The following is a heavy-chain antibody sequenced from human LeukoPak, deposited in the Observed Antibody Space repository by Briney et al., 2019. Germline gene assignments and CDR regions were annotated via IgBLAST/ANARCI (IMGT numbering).Heavy chain of an antibody. Sequence: GGSLRLSCAASGFTFSSFSMTWVRQAPGKGLEWVSSIIVSGTTYYSDSVKGRFTISRDSFRGTLFLQMDSLRVEDTAVYFCAKGSVGNADFASWGQGALVTVSS. CDR2: IIVSGTT. J-gene: IGHJ4*02. CDR1: GFTFSSFS. V-gene: IGHV3-23*01. CDR3: AKGSVGNADFAS. D-gene: IGHD6-25*01.